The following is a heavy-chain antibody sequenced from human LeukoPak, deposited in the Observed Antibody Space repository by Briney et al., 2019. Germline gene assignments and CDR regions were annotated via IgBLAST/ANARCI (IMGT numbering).Heavy chain of an antibody. D-gene: IGHD3-3*01. CDR3: ARDIRTIFAVVIHHWFDP. CDR1: GYTFTSYY. CDR2: INPSGGST. J-gene: IGHJ5*02. Sequence: GASVKVSCKASGYTFTSYYMHWVRQAPGQGLEWMGMINPSGGSTSYAQKFQGRVTMTRDTSTSTVYMELSSLRSEDTAVYYCARDIRTIFAVVIHHWFDPWGQGTLVTVSS. V-gene: IGHV1-46*01.